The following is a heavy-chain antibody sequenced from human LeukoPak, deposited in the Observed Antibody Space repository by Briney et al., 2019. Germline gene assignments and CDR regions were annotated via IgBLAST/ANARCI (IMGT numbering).Heavy chain of an antibody. CDR2: IWYDGSNK. V-gene: IGHV3-33*01. D-gene: IGHD3-9*01. CDR3: ARGGDILTGYYSHDYYCMDV. J-gene: IGHJ6*02. Sequence: PGGSLRLSCAASVFTFSSYGMHWVRQAPGKGLEWVAVIWYDGSNKYYADSVKGRFTISRDNSKNTLYLQMNTVRAEDTAVYYCARGGDILTGYYSHDYYCMDVWGQGTTVSASS. CDR1: VFTFSSYG.